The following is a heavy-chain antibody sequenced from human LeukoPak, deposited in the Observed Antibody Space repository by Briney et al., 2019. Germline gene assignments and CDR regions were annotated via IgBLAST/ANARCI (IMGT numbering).Heavy chain of an antibody. D-gene: IGHD4-23*01. V-gene: IGHV1-69*13. J-gene: IGHJ4*02. CDR3: ARGWLAETTVVTPYNY. Sequence: SVKVSCKASGYTFTSYAMNWVRQAPGQGLEWMGGITPIFGTANYAQKFQGRVTITAVESMSTAYMELSSLRSEDTAVYYCARGWLAETTVVTPYNYWGQGTLVTVSS. CDR1: GYTFTSYA. CDR2: ITPIFGTA.